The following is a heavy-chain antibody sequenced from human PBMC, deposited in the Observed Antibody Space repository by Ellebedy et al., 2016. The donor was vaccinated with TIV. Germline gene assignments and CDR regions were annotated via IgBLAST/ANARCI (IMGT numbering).Heavy chain of an antibody. Sequence: GESLKISCAASGFTFSSYSMNWVRQAPGKGLEWVSYISSSSSTIYYADSVKGRFTISRDNSKNTLYLQMNSLRAEDTAVYYCAKSLGYCSGGSCYGIVWYFDLWGRGTLVTVSS. V-gene: IGHV3-48*01. D-gene: IGHD2-15*01. CDR3: AKSLGYCSGGSCYGIVWYFDL. CDR1: GFTFSSYS. J-gene: IGHJ2*01. CDR2: ISSSSSTI.